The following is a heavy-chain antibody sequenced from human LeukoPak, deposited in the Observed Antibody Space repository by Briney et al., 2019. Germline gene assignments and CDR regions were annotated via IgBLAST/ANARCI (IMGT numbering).Heavy chain of an antibody. Sequence: ASVKVSCKASGYSFLSHDINWVRQATGQGPEWMGWMNPNSGNTGYAQKFQGRLTITRNTSITTAYMELSSLRSEDTAVYYCARAIIAGRRGSWFDPWGQGTLVTVSS. CDR3: ARAIIAGRRGSWFDP. V-gene: IGHV1-8*03. CDR1: GYSFLSHD. J-gene: IGHJ5*02. D-gene: IGHD6-6*01. CDR2: MNPNSGNT.